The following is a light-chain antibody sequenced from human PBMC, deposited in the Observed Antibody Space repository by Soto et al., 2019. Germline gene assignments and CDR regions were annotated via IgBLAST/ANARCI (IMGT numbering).Light chain of an antibody. CDR1: QSVSDMY. V-gene: IGKV3-20*01. J-gene: IGKJ3*01. CDR2: AS. Sequence: EIVWTQSPGTLSLSPGERATLSCRARQSVSDMYLAWYQQRPVHAPRLLVYASNRATGIPDRFSGSGSGTDFTLTIRRQETAEFAWYSCQQFGTTALFGPGTKVEIK. CDR3: QQFGTTAL.